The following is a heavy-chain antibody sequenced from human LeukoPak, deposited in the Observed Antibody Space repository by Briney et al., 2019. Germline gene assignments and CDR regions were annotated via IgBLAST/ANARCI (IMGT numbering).Heavy chain of an antibody. J-gene: IGHJ4*02. CDR2: INHRGST. CDR3: ARGGSYYFDY. CDR1: GESLSKYY. D-gene: IGHD1-26*01. V-gene: IGHV4-34*01. Sequence: SETLSLTCAVYGESLSKYYWTWIRQSPGMGLEWIGEINHRGSTNLNPSLKSRVTLSVDTSKHQFSLKLTSVTAADAAVYYCARGGSYYFDYWGQGTLVTVSS.